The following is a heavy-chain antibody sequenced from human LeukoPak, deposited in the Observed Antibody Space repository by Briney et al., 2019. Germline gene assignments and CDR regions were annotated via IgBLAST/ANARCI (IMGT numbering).Heavy chain of an antibody. J-gene: IGHJ2*01. CDR1: GFTFSSYA. CDR2: ISGSGGST. Sequence: GGSLRLSCAASGFTFSSYAMSWVRQAPGKGLEWVSGISGSGGSTYYADSVKGRFTISRVNSKNTLYLQMNSLRAEDTAAYYCAKVVNTAMVYWYFDLWGRGTLVTVSS. D-gene: IGHD5-18*01. CDR3: AKVVNTAMVYWYFDL. V-gene: IGHV3-23*01.